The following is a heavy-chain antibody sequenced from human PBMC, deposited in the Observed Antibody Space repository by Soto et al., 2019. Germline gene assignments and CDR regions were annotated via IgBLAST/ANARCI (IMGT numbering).Heavy chain of an antibody. Sequence: QVQLQQWGAGLLKPSETLSLTCAVYGGSFSGYYWSWIRQPPGNGLEWIGESNHSGSTNYNPSLKSRVTISVDTSKNQFSLKLSSVTDADTAVYYCARLALRFHGAFDIWGQGTMVTVSS. CDR1: GGSFSGYY. V-gene: IGHV4-34*01. D-gene: IGHD3-3*01. CDR3: ARLALRFHGAFDI. J-gene: IGHJ3*02. CDR2: SNHSGST.